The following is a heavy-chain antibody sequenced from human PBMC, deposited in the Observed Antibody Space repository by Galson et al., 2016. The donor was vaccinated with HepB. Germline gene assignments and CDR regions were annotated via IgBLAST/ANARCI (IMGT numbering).Heavy chain of an antibody. V-gene: IGHV3-30*18. D-gene: IGHD2-2*01. CDR2: ISYDGNNE. J-gene: IGHJ4*02. CDR1: GFTFSSYG. Sequence: SLRLSCAASGFTFSSYGMHWVRQALGKGLEWVALISYDGNNEYYADSVKGRFTISRDNSKNTVYLQMNSLRAEDTAVYYCAKDRPVVIPTSILDYWGQGTLVTISS. CDR3: AKDRPVVIPTSILDY.